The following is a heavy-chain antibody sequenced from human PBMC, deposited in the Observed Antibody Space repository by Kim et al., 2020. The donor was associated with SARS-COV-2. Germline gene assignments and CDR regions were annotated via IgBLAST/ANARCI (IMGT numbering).Heavy chain of an antibody. D-gene: IGHD4-17*01. Sequence: GGSLRLSCAASGFTFSSYSMNWVRQAPGKGLEWVSSISSSSSYIYYADSVKGRFTISRDNAKNSLYLQMNSLRAEDTAVYYCARESAVTTTVDYWGQGTLVTVSS. CDR3: ARESAVTTTVDY. CDR2: ISSSSSYI. CDR1: GFTFSSYS. J-gene: IGHJ4*02. V-gene: IGHV3-21*01.